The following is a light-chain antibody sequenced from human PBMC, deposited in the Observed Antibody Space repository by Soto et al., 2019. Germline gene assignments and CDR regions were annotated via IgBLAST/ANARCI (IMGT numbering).Light chain of an antibody. Sequence: QSALTQPRSVSWSPGQSVTISCTGTSSNVGGYNFVSWYQQHPGKVPKLMIYDVAKRPSGVPDRFSGSKSGNTASLTISGLQAEDEADYYCCSYAGRYTLLFGGGTKVTVL. CDR1: SSNVGGYNF. J-gene: IGLJ2*01. CDR2: DVA. V-gene: IGLV2-11*01. CDR3: CSYAGRYTLL.